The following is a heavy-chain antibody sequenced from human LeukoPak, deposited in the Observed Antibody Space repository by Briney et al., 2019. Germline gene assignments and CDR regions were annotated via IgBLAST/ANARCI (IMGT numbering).Heavy chain of an antibody. Sequence: PGGSLRLSCAASGFTFSSYAMHWVRQAPGKGLEWVAVISYDGSNKYYADSVKGRFTISRDNSKNTLYLQMNSLRAEDTAVYYCARDLVAAAGTPDYWGQGTLVTVSS. J-gene: IGHJ4*02. V-gene: IGHV3-30-3*01. CDR3: ARDLVAAAGTPDY. CDR1: GFTFSSYA. CDR2: ISYDGSNK. D-gene: IGHD6-13*01.